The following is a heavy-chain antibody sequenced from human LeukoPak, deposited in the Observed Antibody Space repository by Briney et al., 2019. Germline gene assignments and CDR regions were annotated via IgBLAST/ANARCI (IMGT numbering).Heavy chain of an antibody. D-gene: IGHD3-3*01. CDR2: IGTNNGNI. Sequence: ASEKVSCKTSGYSFSDYGISWVRQAPGQGLEWMGWIGTNNGNINYAQKFQGRVTMTTDTAKTAYMELRSLRYDDTAVYFCAREGFWRGYERHPRYYGMDVWGQGTTVIVFS. J-gene: IGHJ6*02. CDR3: AREGFWRGYERHPRYYGMDV. V-gene: IGHV1-18*04. CDR1: GYSFSDYG.